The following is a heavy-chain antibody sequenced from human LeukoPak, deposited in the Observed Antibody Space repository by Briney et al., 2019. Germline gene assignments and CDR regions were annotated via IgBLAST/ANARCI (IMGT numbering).Heavy chain of an antibody. Sequence: AGSLRLSCAASGFTFSNFNMNWVRQAPGKGLEWVSSLSSTSTYIYYADSVKGRFTMFRDNARNYLYLQMNSLRAEDTAVYYCVRDWLDHDAFDIWGKGTMVTVSS. V-gene: IGHV3-21*01. J-gene: IGHJ3*02. CDR1: GFTFSNFN. CDR3: VRDWLDHDAFDI. D-gene: IGHD6-19*01. CDR2: LSSTSTYI.